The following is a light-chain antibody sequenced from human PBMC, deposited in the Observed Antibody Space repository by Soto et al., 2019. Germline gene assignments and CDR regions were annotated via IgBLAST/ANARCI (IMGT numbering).Light chain of an antibody. CDR2: LNSDGSH. Sequence: QLVLTQSPSASASLGASVKLTCTLSSGHSSYAIAWHQQQPEQGPRYLMKLNSDGSHSTGDGIPDRFSGSSSGAERYLTISILQSEDEADYYCQTWGTGIQVFGTGTKLTVL. CDR3: QTWGTGIQV. CDR1: SGHSSYA. V-gene: IGLV4-69*01. J-gene: IGLJ1*01.